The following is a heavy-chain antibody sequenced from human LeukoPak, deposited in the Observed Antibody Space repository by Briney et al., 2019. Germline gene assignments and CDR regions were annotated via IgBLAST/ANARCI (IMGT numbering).Heavy chain of an antibody. V-gene: IGHV3-74*01. CDR1: GFTFSSYW. Sequence: GGSLRLSXAASGFTFSSYWMHWVRQAPGEGLVWVSRINSDGSSTSYADSVKGRFTISRDNAKNTLYLQMNSLRAEDTAVYYCARAGDRDGYNSDYWGQGTLVTVSS. CDR3: ARAGDRDGYNSDY. J-gene: IGHJ4*02. D-gene: IGHD5-24*01. CDR2: INSDGSST.